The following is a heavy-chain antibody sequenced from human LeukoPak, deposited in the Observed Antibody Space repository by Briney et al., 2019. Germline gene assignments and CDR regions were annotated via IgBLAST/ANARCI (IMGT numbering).Heavy chain of an antibody. CDR1: GYTFTGQY. D-gene: IGHD3-9*01. J-gene: IGHJ3*01. CDR3: ARAGDPLTVTHDAFDV. CDR2: ISPNNGGT. Sequence: ASVKVSCKASGYTFTGQYMNWVRQAPGQGLEWMGWISPNNGGTQYALKFQGRVTLTRDTSTNTAYMELSNLQSDDTAVYYCARAGDPLTVTHDAFDVWGQGTLVTVSS. V-gene: IGHV1-2*02.